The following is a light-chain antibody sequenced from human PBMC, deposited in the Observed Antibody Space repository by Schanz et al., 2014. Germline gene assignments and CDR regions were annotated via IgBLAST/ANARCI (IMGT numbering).Light chain of an antibody. V-gene: IGKV3-20*01. Sequence: EIVLTQSPGTLSLSPGERATLSCRASQSISSSFLAWYQQRPGQAPRLLIYDASSRASGIPDRFSGRGSGTDFTLTISKLEPEDFAVYYCQQYGTSHGVTFGQGTKVEI. J-gene: IGKJ2*01. CDR1: QSISSSF. CDR2: DAS. CDR3: QQYGTSHGVT.